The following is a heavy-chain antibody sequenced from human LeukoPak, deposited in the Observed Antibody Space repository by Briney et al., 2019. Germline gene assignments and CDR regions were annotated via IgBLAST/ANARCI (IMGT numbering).Heavy chain of an antibody. J-gene: IGHJ4*02. CDR3: ARDVGYYYDSSGCDY. Sequence: PGGSLRLSCAASGFTFTTYGMHWVRQAPGKGLEWVAVIWYDGTNKYYVDSVKGRFTISRDNSKNTLYLQMNSLRAEDTAVYYCARDVGYYYDSSGCDYWGQGTLVTVSS. CDR1: GFTFTTYG. D-gene: IGHD3-22*01. CDR2: IWYDGTNK. V-gene: IGHV3-33*01.